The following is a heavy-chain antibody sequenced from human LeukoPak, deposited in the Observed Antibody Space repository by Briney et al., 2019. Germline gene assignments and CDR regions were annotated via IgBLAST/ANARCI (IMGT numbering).Heavy chain of an antibody. CDR1: GYTFTCRY. CDR2: ITPFNGNT. V-gene: IGHV1-45*02. Sequence: SVKVSCKASGYTFTCRYLHWVRQAPGQALEWMGWITPFNGNTNYAQKFQDRVTITRDRSMSTAYMELSSLRSEDTAMYYCASHQEAAAAGRGDYYYYMDVWGKGTTVTVSS. CDR3: ASHQEAAAAGRGDYYYYMDV. J-gene: IGHJ6*03. D-gene: IGHD6-13*01.